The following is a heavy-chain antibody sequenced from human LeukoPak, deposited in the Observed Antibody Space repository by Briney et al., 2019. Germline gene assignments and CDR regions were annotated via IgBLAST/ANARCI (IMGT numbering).Heavy chain of an antibody. CDR1: GGTFSSYA. V-gene: IGHV1-69*13. CDR2: IIRIFSTT. J-gene: IGHJ4*02. Sequence: ASVKVSCKASGGTFSSYAIHWVRQAPGQGHEWMGGIIRIFSTTNYAQKFQGRVTISADESTSTAYMELSSLRSEDTAVYYCARVDGSPDYWGQGTLVTVSS. D-gene: IGHD2-15*01. CDR3: ARVDGSPDY.